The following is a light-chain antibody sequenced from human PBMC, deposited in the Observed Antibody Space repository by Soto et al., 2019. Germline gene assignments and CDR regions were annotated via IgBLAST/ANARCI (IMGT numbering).Light chain of an antibody. CDR1: QSVSRN. CDR2: GAP. J-gene: IGKJ2*01. V-gene: IGKV3-15*01. CDR3: QQYGDWPPET. Sequence: EVVLTQSPATLSVSPGDRATLSCRASQSVSRNLAWYQQKPGQAPRLLIYGAPTRATGVPARFSGSGSATEFTLSISSLQSEDVAVYYCQQYGDWPPETFGQGTKLEI.